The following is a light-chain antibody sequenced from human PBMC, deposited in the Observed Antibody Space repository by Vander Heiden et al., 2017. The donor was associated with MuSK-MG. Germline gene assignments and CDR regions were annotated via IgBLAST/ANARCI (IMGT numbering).Light chain of an antibody. CDR1: QGVGTN. Sequence: EVVIAQSPATLSVSPGERATLSCRASQGVGTNLAWYQQKPGQAPRLLIYAASTRATGIPAKFSGRGYGNQSTPTISSLQSEASAVHYCPLYRNSHQETFG. V-gene: IGKV3-15*01. J-gene: IGKJ1*01. CDR3: PLYRNSHQET. CDR2: AAS.